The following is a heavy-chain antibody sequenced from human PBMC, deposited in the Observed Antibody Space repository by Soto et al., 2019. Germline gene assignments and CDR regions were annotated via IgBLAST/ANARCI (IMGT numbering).Heavy chain of an antibody. CDR3: ASGPHRSSTTHHAPSHRMEV. CDR1: GGSIVYYY. CDR2: IYYSGST. D-gene: IGHD6-6*01. J-gene: IGHJ6*04. V-gene: IGHV4-59*13. Sequence: SETLSLTCTVSGGSIVYYYWSWIRLSPWKLLEWMGYIYYSGSTNYNPSLRSRLTISVDTSKKQFSLKRTSVAAADTDVYYCASGPHRSSTTHHAPSHRMEVWGKATTLTASS.